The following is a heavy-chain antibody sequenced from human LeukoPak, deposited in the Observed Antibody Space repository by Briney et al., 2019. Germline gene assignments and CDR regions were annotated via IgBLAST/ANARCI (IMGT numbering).Heavy chain of an antibody. Sequence: SETLSLTCTVSGGSISSSSYYWGWIRQPPGKGLEWIGSIYYSGSTYYNPSLKSRVTISVDTSKNQFSLKLSSVTAADTAVYYCARAQGITMIVVVIGTPYFDYWGQGTLVTVSS. D-gene: IGHD3-22*01. CDR3: ARAQGITMIVVVIGTPYFDY. J-gene: IGHJ4*02. V-gene: IGHV4-39*07. CDR2: IYYSGST. CDR1: GGSISSSSYY.